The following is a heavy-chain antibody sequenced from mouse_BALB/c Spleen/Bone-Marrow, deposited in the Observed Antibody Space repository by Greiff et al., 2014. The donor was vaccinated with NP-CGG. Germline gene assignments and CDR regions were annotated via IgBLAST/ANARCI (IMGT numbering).Heavy chain of an antibody. J-gene: IGHJ4*01. CDR3: ARYYYAMDY. Sequence: QVQLQQPGAELARPGASVKLSCKASGYTFTSYWMQWVKQRPGQGLEWIGAIYPGDGDTRYTQKFKGKATLTADKSSSTAYMQLSSLASEDSAVYYSARYYYAMDYWGQGTSVTVSS. CDR1: GYTFTSYW. CDR2: IYPGDGDT. V-gene: IGHV1-87*01.